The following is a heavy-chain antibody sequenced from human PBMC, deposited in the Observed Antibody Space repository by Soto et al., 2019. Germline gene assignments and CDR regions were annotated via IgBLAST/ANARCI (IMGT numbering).Heavy chain of an antibody. CDR1: GGSISSGDYY. D-gene: IGHD5-12*01. CDR3: ARDGGGSDWNFDL. J-gene: IGHJ2*01. CDR2: IYYSGST. Sequence: QVQLQESGPGLVKPSQTLSLTCTVSGGSISSGDYYWSRIRPAPGKGLEGIGYIYYSGSTYYNPSLKSRVTIAVDTSRSEVSLKLSSVTAADTAVYYCARDGGGSDWNFDLWGRGTLVTVSS. V-gene: IGHV4-30-4*01.